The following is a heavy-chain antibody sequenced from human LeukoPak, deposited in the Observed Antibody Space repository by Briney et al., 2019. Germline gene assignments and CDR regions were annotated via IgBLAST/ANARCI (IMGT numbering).Heavy chain of an antibody. J-gene: IGHJ3*01. D-gene: IGHD4-11*01. V-gene: IGHV3-23*01. CDR1: GFTFSNFG. CDR3: ARDPNGDYIGAFDF. CDR2: IHGAGAVT. Sequence: GGSLRLSCAASGFTFSNFGMTWVRQAPGQGIEWVSSIHGAGAVTGYADSVKGRFTTSRDNSENTLYLHMDSLRADDTAVYYCARDPNGDYIGAFDFRGQGTMVTVSS.